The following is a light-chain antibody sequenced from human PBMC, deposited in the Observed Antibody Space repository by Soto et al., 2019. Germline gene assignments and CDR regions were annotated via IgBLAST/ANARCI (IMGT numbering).Light chain of an antibody. Sequence: DIQMTQSPSSLSASVGDRVTITCRASQSISSYLNWYQQKPGKAPKLLIYAASSLQSGVPSRFSGSGSGTEFTLTISSLQPDDFATYYCQQYNTYSKTFGRGTK. J-gene: IGKJ1*01. CDR3: QQYNTYSKT. CDR2: AAS. V-gene: IGKV1-39*01. CDR1: QSISSY.